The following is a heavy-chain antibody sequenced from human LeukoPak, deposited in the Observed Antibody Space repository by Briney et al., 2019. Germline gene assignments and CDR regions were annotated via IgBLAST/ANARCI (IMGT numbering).Heavy chain of an antibody. Sequence: TXXVXXXSISSXXYSWXXIRXPXXXXXXXIGYIYHSGSTYYNPSLKSRVTISVDRSKNQFSLKLSSVTAADTAVYYCARDTIAVAGRFDPWGQGTLVTVSS. CDR3: ARDTIAVAGRFDP. J-gene: IGHJ5*02. CDR1: XXSISSXXYS. D-gene: IGHD6-19*01. V-gene: IGHV4-30-2*01. CDR2: IYHSGST.